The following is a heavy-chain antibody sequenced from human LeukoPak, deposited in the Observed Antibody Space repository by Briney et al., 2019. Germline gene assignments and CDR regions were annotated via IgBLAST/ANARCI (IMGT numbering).Heavy chain of an antibody. CDR3: ARVGIAVAGTTSYYGMDV. D-gene: IGHD6-19*01. J-gene: IGHJ6*02. V-gene: IGHV3-21*01. CDR1: GFTFSSYS. Sequence: GGSLRLSCAVSGFTFSSYSMNWVRQAPGKGLEWVSSISSSSSYIYYADSVKGRFTISRDNAKNSLYLQMNSLRAEDTAVYYCARVGIAVAGTTSYYGMDVWGQGTTVTVSS. CDR2: ISSSSSYI.